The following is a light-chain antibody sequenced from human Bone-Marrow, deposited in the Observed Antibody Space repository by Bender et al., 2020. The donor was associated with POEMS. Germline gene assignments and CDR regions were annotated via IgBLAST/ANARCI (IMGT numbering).Light chain of an antibody. CDR1: SSDIGNYNL. CDR3: CSYAGTFRWV. V-gene: IGLV2-23*02. J-gene: IGLJ3*02. CDR2: EVN. Sequence: QSALTQPPSVSGSPGKSITISCTGASSDIGNYNLVSWYHQRPGEAPKLILFEVNRRPSGVSDRFSGSKSGISASLTISGLQVEDEGDYHCCSYAGTFRWVFGGGTNLTVL.